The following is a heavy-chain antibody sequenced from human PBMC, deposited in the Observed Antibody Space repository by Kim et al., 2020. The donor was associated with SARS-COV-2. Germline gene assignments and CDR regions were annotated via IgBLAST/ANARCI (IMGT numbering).Heavy chain of an antibody. D-gene: IGHD3-16*01. Sequence: YIYYADSVKGRFTISRDNAKNSLYLQMNSLRAEDTAVYYCARMDYVSDDYWGQGTLVTVSS. CDR2: YI. V-gene: IGHV3-21*01. J-gene: IGHJ4*02. CDR3: ARMDYVSDDY.